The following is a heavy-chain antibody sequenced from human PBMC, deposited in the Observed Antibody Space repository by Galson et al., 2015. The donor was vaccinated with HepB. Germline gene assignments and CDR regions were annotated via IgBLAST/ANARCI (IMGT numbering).Heavy chain of an antibody. D-gene: IGHD3-22*01. V-gene: IGHV1-18*01. J-gene: IGHJ4*02. CDR1: GYTFTSYG. Sequence: SVKVSCKASGYTFTSYGISWVRQAPGQGLEWMGWISAYNGNTNYAQKLQGRVTMTTDTSTSTAYMELRSLRSDDTAVYYCARESPTPTYYYDSSGYYYGVGFDYWGQGTLVTVSS. CDR2: ISAYNGNT. CDR3: ARESPTPTYYYDSSGYYYGVGFDY.